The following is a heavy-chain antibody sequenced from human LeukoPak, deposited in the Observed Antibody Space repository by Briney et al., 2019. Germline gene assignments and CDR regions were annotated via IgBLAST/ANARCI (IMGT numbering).Heavy chain of an antibody. CDR1: GYSISSGYY. Sequence: PSETLSLTCTVSGYSISSGYYWGWIRQPPGQGLEWIGSIYHSGSTYYNPSLKSRVTISVDTSKNQFSLKLSSVTAADTAVYYCARFSTEIDAFDIWGQGTMVTVSS. CDR3: ARFSTEIDAFDI. CDR2: IYHSGST. V-gene: IGHV4-38-2*02. D-gene: IGHD2/OR15-2a*01. J-gene: IGHJ3*02.